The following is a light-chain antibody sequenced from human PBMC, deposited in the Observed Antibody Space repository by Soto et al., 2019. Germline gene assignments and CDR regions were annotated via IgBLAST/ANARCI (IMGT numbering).Light chain of an antibody. CDR1: SSNIGARVD. V-gene: IGLV1-40*01. CDR2: ANN. CDR3: QSYDSSLSGSYA. J-gene: IGLJ1*01. Sequence: QSVLTQPPSVSGAPGQTVTISCTGTSSNIGARVDVHWYQHLPGTAPKLLIYANNIRPSGVPDRFSGSKSGPSASLAISGLQAEDEGDYYCQSYDSSLSGSYAFGTGTKLTVL.